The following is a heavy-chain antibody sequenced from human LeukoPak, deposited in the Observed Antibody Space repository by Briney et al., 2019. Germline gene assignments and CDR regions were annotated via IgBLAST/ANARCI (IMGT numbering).Heavy chain of an antibody. Sequence: SGTLSLTCAVSGGSISSSHWWSWVRQPPGKGLEWIGEIYHSGSTNYNPSLKSRITISVDMSKSQFSLKLSSVTAADTAVYYCARERSGSEIFARSFDIWGQGTMVTVSS. D-gene: IGHD3-3*01. CDR2: IYHSGST. CDR1: GGSISSSHW. CDR3: ARERSGSEIFARSFDI. J-gene: IGHJ3*02. V-gene: IGHV4-4*02.